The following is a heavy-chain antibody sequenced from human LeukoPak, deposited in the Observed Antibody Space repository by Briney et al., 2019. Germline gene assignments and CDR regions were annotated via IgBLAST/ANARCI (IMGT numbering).Heavy chain of an antibody. D-gene: IGHD2-21*02. Sequence: GGSLRLSCEGSGFMFGNHGLIWVRQAPGKGLDWLSFIGPSGVTRLYANSVKGRFTISRDNAENSVFLQMNSLRVEDTAVYYCARVSPMTDGAFDLWGQGVMVTVSS. V-gene: IGHV3-48*04. CDR1: GFMFGNHG. J-gene: IGHJ3*01. CDR3: ARVSPMTDGAFDL. CDR2: IGPSGVTR.